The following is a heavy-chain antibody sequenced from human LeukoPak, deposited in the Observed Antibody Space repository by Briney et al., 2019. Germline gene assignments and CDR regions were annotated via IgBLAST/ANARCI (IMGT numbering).Heavy chain of an antibody. CDR1: GGSISSGSYY. CDR2: IYTSGST. V-gene: IGHV4-61*02. J-gene: IGHJ3*02. D-gene: IGHD6-19*01. CDR3: AGGQWLGDAFDI. Sequence: SQTLSLTCTVSGGSISSGSYYWSWIRQPAGKGLEWIGRIYTSGSTNYNPSLKSRVTISVDTSKNQFSLKLSSVTAADTAVYYCAGGQWLGDAFDIWGQGTMVTVSS.